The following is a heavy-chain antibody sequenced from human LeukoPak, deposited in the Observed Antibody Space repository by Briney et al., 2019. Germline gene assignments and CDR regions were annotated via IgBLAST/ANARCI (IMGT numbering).Heavy chain of an antibody. J-gene: IGHJ6*03. D-gene: IGHD2-2*01. CDR1: GFIFDNYA. Sequence: GGSLRLSCAASGFIFDNYAMHWVRLLPGKGLEWVSGISYNGGVVAYMDSVRGRFTISRDNAKNSLYLQMTSLKAEDTALDYCTKIAVPVPGRYHIDGWGKGTAVIVSS. CDR2: ISYNGGVV. V-gene: IGHV3-9*01. CDR3: TKIAVPVPGRYHIDG.